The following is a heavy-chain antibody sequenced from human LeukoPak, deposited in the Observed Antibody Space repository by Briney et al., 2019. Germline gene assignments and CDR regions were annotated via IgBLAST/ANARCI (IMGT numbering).Heavy chain of an antibody. CDR3: AKDPARDIVVVATLSYFDY. D-gene: IGHD2-2*01. J-gene: IGHJ4*02. Sequence: PGGSLRLSCAASGFTFSSYAMSWVRQAPGKGLEWVSAISGSGGSTYYADSVKGRFTISRDNSKNTLYLQMNSLRAEDTAVYYCAKDPARDIVVVATLSYFDYWGQGTLVTVSS. CDR1: GFTFSSYA. V-gene: IGHV3-23*01. CDR2: ISGSGGST.